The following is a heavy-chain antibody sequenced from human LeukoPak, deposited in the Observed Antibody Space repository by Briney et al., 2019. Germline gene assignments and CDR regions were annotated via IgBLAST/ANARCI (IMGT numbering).Heavy chain of an antibody. V-gene: IGHV1-18*01. J-gene: IGHJ4*02. CDR1: GYTFTSYG. CDR3: ARESSGSPTPFDY. CDR2: ISAYNGNT. Sequence: ASVKVSCKASGYTFTSYGISWVRLAPGQGLEWMGWISAYNGNTNYAQKLQGRVTMTTDTSTSTAYVELRSLRSDDTAVYYCARESSGSPTPFDYWGQGTLVTVSS. D-gene: IGHD1-26*01.